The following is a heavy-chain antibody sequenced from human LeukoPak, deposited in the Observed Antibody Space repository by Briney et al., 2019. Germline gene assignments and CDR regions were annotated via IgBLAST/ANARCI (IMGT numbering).Heavy chain of an antibody. CDR3: ARDYGDYVHYYMDV. V-gene: IGHV4-34*01. CDR2: INHSGST. J-gene: IGHJ6*03. Sequence: SETLSLTCAVYGGSFSAYYWSWIRQPPGKGREWIGEINHSGSTNYNPSLKSRLTISVDRSKNQFSLKLTPVTAADTAVYSCARDYGDYVHYYMDVWGKGTTVTVSS. CDR1: GGSFSAYY. D-gene: IGHD4-17*01.